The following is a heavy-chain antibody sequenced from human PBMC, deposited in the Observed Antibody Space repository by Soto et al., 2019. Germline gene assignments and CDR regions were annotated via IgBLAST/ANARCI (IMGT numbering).Heavy chain of an antibody. CDR3: ATLGYYDILTGYWVTPGKYYFDY. Sequence: ASVKVSCKVSGYTLTEVSMHWVRQAPGKGLGWMGGFDPEDGETIYAQKFQGRVTMTEDTSTDTAYMDLSSLRSEDTAVYYCATLGYYDILTGYWVTPGKYYFDYWGQGTLVTVSS. J-gene: IGHJ4*02. V-gene: IGHV1-24*01. CDR2: FDPEDGET. CDR1: GYTLTEVS. D-gene: IGHD3-9*01.